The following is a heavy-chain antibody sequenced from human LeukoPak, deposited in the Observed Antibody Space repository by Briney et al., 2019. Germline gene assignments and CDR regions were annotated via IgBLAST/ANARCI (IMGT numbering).Heavy chain of an antibody. D-gene: IGHD2-15*01. CDR3: ARRYCRGGSCYSVDY. CDR1: GYSFTSYW. J-gene: IGHJ4*02. CDR2: IYPGDSHT. Sequence: GESLKISCKGSGYSFTSYWIGWVRQMPGKGLEWMGIIYPGDSHTRYSPSFQGQVTISADKSISTAYLQCSSLKASDTAMYYCARRYCRGGSCYSVDYWGQGTLVTVSS. V-gene: IGHV5-51*01.